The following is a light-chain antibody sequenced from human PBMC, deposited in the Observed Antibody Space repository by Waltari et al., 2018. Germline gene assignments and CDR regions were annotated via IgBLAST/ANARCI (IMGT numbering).Light chain of an antibody. CDR2: EVS. J-gene: IGLJ2*01. Sequence: QSALTQPPSASGSPGPSVTIPCPGTSTAVGVYNYVSSYQQHPGKTPKLLISEVSARPSGVPDRFSGSKSGNTASLTVSGLQPEDEADYYCASFAGSNTLFGGGTKLTVL. V-gene: IGLV2-8*01. CDR3: ASFAGSNTL. CDR1: STAVGVYNY.